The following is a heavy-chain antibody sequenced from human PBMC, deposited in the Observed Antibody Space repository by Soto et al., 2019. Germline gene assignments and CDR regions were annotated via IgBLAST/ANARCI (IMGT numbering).Heavy chain of an antibody. D-gene: IGHD4-17*01. V-gene: IGHV4-31*03. CDR3: ARWGDYVGPANDY. Sequence: SETLSLTCTVSGGSISSGGYYWSWIRQHPGKGLEWIGYIYYSGSTYYNPSLKSRVTISVDTSKNQFSLKLSSVTAADTAVYYCARWGDYVGPANDYWGQGTLVTVSS. CDR2: IYYSGST. J-gene: IGHJ4*02. CDR1: GGSISSGGYY.